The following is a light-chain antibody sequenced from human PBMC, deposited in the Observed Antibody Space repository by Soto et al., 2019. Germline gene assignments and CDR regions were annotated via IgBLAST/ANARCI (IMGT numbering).Light chain of an antibody. Sequence: DIQMTQSPSTLSASVGERVTITCRASQSISSRVAWYQQKPGQAPRLLIYKASSLESRVTSRFSGSGSGTEFTLTILRLQPDDFASYYCQQHNSYWTFGQGTKVDIK. CDR3: QQHNSYWT. CDR1: QSISSR. V-gene: IGKV1-5*03. CDR2: KAS. J-gene: IGKJ1*01.